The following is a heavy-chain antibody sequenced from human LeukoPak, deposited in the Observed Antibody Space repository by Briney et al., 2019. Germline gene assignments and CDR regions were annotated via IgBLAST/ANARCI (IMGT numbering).Heavy chain of an antibody. J-gene: IGHJ4*02. CDR3: TRDQRGIVGATIIH. CDR1: GYTFTRYG. D-gene: IGHD1-26*01. V-gene: IGHV1-18*01. CDR2: IIAYNGNT. Sequence: ASVKVSCKASGYTFTRYGISWVRQAPGQGREWMGWIIAYNGNTNYAQKLQGRVTMSTDTSTSTAYMELRSLRSDDTAVYYCTRDQRGIVGATIIHWGQGTLVTVSS.